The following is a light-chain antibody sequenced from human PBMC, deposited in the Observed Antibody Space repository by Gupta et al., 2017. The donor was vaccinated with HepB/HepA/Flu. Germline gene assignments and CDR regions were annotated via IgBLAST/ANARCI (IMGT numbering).Light chain of an antibody. J-gene: IGKJ2*01. CDR2: DVY. CDR3: QQYDSFPYT. CDR1: QDIKNY. V-gene: IGKV1-33*01. Sequence: DIHMPQSLSSLSASVGDRVTITCQESQDIKNYLNWYQQKPGNAPKLLIYDVYNLERGVPSKFSGSKSGRHFAFTINTLQPDDIGTYFCQQYDSFPYTFGQGTKLEIK.